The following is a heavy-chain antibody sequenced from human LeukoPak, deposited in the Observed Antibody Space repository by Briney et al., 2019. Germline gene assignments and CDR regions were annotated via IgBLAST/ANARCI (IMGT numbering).Heavy chain of an antibody. CDR2: IRYDGSNK. D-gene: IGHD6-19*01. J-gene: IGHJ3*02. CDR3: ATSISVAENAFDI. Sequence: PGGSLRLSCAASGFTFSSYGMHWVRQAPGKGLEWVAFIRYDGSNKYYADSVKGRFTTSRDDSKNTLYLQMNSLRTEDTAVYYCATSISVAENAFDIWGQGTMVTVSS. V-gene: IGHV3-30*02. CDR1: GFTFSSYG.